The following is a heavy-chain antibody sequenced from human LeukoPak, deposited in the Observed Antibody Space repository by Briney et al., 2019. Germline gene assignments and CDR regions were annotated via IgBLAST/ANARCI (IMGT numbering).Heavy chain of an antibody. D-gene: IGHD3-3*01. CDR1: SGSISSGSYY. CDR3: ARATKITIFGVVIIGRYFDY. CDR2: IYTSGST. J-gene: IGHJ4*02. Sequence: SQTLSLTCTVSSGSISSGSYYWSWIRQPAGKGPEWIGRIYTSGSTNYNPSLKSRVTISVDTSKNQFSLKLSSVTAADTAVYYCARATKITIFGVVIIGRYFDYWGQGTLVTVSS. V-gene: IGHV4-61*02.